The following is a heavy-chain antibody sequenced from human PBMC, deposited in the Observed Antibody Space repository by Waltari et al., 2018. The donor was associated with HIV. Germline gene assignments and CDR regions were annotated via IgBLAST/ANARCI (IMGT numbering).Heavy chain of an antibody. D-gene: IGHD3-16*02. Sequence: EVQLVESGGGLVKPGGSLRRYCAASGFPFSNAWLIWVRQAPGKGLEWVGRIKSKTDGGTRDYAGPVKGRFTISRDDSNNTLYLQMNSLKTEDTGLYYCTSARRGLNRYFGMDVWGQGTSVTVSS. V-gene: IGHV3-15*01. J-gene: IGHJ6*02. CDR1: GFPFSNAW. CDR2: IKSKTDGGTR. CDR3: TSARRGLNRYFGMDV.